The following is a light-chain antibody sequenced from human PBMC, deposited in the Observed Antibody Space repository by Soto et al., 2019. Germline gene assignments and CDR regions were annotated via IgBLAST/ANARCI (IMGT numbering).Light chain of an antibody. CDR3: QQYNNWPRRT. J-gene: IGKJ1*01. CDR2: GAS. V-gene: IGKV3D-15*01. Sequence: IVMTHSPATLSVSPGERATLSCRASQSVSSNLAWYQQKPGQAPRLLIYGASIRATGIPARFSGSGSGTEFTLTISSLQSEDFAVYYCQQYNNWPRRTFGQGTKVDIK. CDR1: QSVSSN.